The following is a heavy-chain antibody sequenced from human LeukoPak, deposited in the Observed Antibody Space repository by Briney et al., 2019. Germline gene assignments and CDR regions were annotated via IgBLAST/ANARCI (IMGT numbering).Heavy chain of an antibody. CDR2: IYYSGST. CDR1: GGSFSGYY. V-gene: IGHV4-39*06. Sequence: KTSETLSLTCGVYGGSFSGYYWGWIRQPPGKGLEWIGSIYYSGSTYYNPSLKSRVTISVDTSKNQFPLKLSSVTAADTAVYYCARDYQGGYGDKTVDYWGQGTLVTVSS. CDR3: ARDYQGGYGDKTVDY. D-gene: IGHD5-18*01. J-gene: IGHJ4*02.